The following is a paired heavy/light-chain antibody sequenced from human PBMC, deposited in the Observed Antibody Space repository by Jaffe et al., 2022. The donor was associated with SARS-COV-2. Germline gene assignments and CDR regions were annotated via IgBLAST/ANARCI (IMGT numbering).Light chain of an antibody. J-gene: IGLJ2*01. CDR1: SSNIGSHP. V-gene: IGLV1-47*01. Sequence: QSVLTQPPSASGTPGQRVTISCSGSSSNIGSHPVYWYQQLPGTAPKVLIYRDNQRPSGVPDRFSASKSGTSASLAISGPRSEDEADYYCAAWDDSLSGVVFGGGTKLTVL. CDR3: AAWDDSLSGVV. CDR2: RDN.
Heavy chain of an antibody. CDR3: ARGYYDSRGYAFDI. V-gene: IGHV3-30*10. Sequence: QVQLVESGGGVVQPGRSLGLSCEASGFIFSQYAMHWVRQAPGKGLEWVAVISFDRSIQYYTESVKGRFIISRDNSRKLLHLEMNSLRAEDTAVYYCARGYYDSRGYAFDIWGQGTIVTVSS. CDR2: ISFDRSIQ. D-gene: IGHD3-22*01. J-gene: IGHJ3*02. CDR1: GFIFSQYA.